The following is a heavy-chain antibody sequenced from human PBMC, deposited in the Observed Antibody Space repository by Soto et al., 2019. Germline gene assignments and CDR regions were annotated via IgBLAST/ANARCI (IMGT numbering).Heavy chain of an antibody. V-gene: IGHV1-2*04. D-gene: IGHD1-26*01. CDR2: INPNSGGT. CDR3: AGNGGSYETNFDY. CDR1: GYTFTGYY. J-gene: IGHJ4*02. Sequence: ASVKVSCKASGYTFTGYYMHWVRQAPGQGLEWMGWINPNSGGTNYAQKFQGWVTMTRDTSISTAYMELSRLRSDDTAVYYCAGNGGSYETNFDYWGQGTLVTVSS.